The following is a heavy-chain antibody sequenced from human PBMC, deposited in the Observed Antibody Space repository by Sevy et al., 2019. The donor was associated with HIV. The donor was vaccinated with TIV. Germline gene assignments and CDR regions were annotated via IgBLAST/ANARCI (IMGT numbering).Heavy chain of an antibody. V-gene: IGHV3-74*01. D-gene: IGHD3-22*01. CDR2: INSDGSST. CDR3: ARDPYYYDSSGVAYYFDY. CDR1: GFTFSSYW. J-gene: IGHJ4*02. Sequence: GGSLRLSCAASGFTFSSYWMYWVRQAPGKGLVWVSRINSDGSSTSYADSVKGRFTISRDNAKNTLYLQMNSLRAEDTAVYYCARDPYYYDSSGVAYYFDYWGQGTLVTVSS.